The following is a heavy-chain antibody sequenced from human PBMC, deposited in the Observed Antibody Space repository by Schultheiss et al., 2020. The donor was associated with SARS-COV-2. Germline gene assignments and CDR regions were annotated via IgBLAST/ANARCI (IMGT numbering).Heavy chain of an antibody. J-gene: IGHJ5*02. CDR3: ARDLRIGSPRGWFDP. CDR2: IYYSGST. CDR1: GGSISDYY. D-gene: IGHD1-14*01. Sequence: SETLSLTCTVSGGSISDYYWTWIRQPPGKGLEWIGYIYYSGSTYYNPSLKSRVTISVDTSKNQFSLKLTSVTAADTAVYYCARDLRIGSPRGWFDPWGQGTLVTVSS. V-gene: IGHV4-59*01.